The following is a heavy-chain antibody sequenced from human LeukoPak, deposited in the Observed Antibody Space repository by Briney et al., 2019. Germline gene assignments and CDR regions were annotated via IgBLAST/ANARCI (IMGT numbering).Heavy chain of an antibody. CDR1: GYTFTSYG. J-gene: IGHJ4*02. D-gene: IGHD6-13*01. CDR3: ARLTAAAGYESPIFDY. V-gene: IGHV1-18*04. CDR2: SSAYNGNT. Sequence: GASVKVSCKASGYTFTSYGISWVRQAPGQGLEWMGWSSAYNGNTNYAQKLQGRVTMTTDTSTSTAYMELRSLRSDDTAVYYCARLTAAAGYESPIFDYWGQGTLVTVSS.